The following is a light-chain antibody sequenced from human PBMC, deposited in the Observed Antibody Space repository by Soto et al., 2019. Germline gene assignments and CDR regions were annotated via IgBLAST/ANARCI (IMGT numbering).Light chain of an antibody. V-gene: IGKV3-20*01. J-gene: IGKJ4*01. Sequence: EIVLTQSPGTLSLSPGERATLSCRASQSVSSSNLAWYQQKPGQAPRLVIYGASNRATGIPDRFSGSGSGTDFTLTISRLEPEDFALYYCQQYDTSPLTFGGGTKVDIK. CDR2: GAS. CDR3: QQYDTSPLT. CDR1: QSVSSSN.